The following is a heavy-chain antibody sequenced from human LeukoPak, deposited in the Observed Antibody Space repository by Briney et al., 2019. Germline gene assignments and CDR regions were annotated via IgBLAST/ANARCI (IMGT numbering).Heavy chain of an antibody. CDR2: ISYDGSNK. CDR1: GFTFSSYG. CDR3: ARSPVMNNFDRGYFDN. Sequence: GGSLRLSCAASGFTFSSYGMHWVRQAPGKGLEWVAVISYDGSNKYYADSVRGRFTISRDNSQNTLYLQMNSLRAEDTAVFFCARSPVMNNFDRGYFDNWGQGTLVTVSS. V-gene: IGHV3-30*03. D-gene: IGHD3-22*01. J-gene: IGHJ4*02.